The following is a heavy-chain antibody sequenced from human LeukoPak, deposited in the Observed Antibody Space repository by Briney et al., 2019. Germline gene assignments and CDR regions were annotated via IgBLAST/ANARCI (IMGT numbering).Heavy chain of an antibody. CDR2: IYTSGST. D-gene: IGHD6-19*01. V-gene: IGHV4-4*07. J-gene: IGHJ4*02. Sequence: PSETLSLTCTVSGGSISSYYWSWIRQPAGKGLEWIGRIYTSGSTNYSPSLKSRVTMSVDTSKNQFSLKLSSVTAADTAVYYCATEHSGWYPPTRPFDYWGQGTLVTVSS. CDR1: GGSISSYY. CDR3: ATEHSGWYPPTRPFDY.